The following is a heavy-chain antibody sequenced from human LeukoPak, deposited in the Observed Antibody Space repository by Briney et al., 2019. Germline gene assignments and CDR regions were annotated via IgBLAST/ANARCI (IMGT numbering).Heavy chain of an antibody. CDR2: IGTAGDT. Sequence: GGSLRLSCAASGFTFSSYDMHWVRQATGKGLEWVSTIGTAGDTYYSGSVKGRFTISREYAKNSLYLQMNSLGAGDTAVYYCARGSRYHYYMDVWGKGTTVTVSS. D-gene: IGHD3-10*01. V-gene: IGHV3-13*01. CDR3: ARGSRYHYYMDV. CDR1: GFTFSSYD. J-gene: IGHJ6*03.